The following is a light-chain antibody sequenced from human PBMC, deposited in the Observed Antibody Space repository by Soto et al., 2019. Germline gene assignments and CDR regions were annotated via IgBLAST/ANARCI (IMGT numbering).Light chain of an antibody. CDR3: KQYHNLWT. Sequence: EIVMTQSPATLSVSPGERATLSCTASHYIYSNVAWFQQRPGQAPRLLIYRASTRATGTPARFSGSGSGTEFTLTITSLQSEDFALYYCKQYHNLWTCGQGTKVDIK. CDR2: RAS. CDR1: HYIYSN. J-gene: IGKJ1*01. V-gene: IGKV3-15*01.